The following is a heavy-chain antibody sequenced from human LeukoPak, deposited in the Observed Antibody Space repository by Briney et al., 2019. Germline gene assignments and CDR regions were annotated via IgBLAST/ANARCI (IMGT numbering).Heavy chain of an antibody. CDR1: GFTFSSYA. Sequence: PGGSLRLSCAASGFTFSSYAMSWVRQAPGKGLEWVSAISGNGGSTYYADSVKGGFTISRDNSKNTLYLQMNSLRAEDTAVYYCANAEDDDYGDYSDYWGQGTLVTVSS. CDR2: ISGNGGST. D-gene: IGHD4-17*01. CDR3: ANAEDDDYGDYSDY. J-gene: IGHJ4*02. V-gene: IGHV3-23*01.